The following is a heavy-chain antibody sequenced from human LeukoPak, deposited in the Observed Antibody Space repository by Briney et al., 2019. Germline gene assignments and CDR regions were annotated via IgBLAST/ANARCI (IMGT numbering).Heavy chain of an antibody. CDR3: ARVGREGYSYSIGFDY. CDR2: IYPGDSDT. D-gene: IGHD5-18*01. CDR1: GYSFTSYW. V-gene: IGHV5-51*01. Sequence: GESLKISCKGSGYSFTSYWIGWVRQMPGKGLEWMGIIYPGDSDTRYSPSFQGQVTISADKSISTAYLQWSSLKASDTAMYYCARVGREGYSYSIGFDYWGQGTLVTVSS. J-gene: IGHJ4*02.